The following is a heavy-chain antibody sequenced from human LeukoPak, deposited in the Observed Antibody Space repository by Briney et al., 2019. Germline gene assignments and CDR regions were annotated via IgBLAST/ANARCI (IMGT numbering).Heavy chain of an antibody. Sequence: GASVKDSCKASGYTFTGFYMHWVRQAPGRGREGMGRINPNSYYSNYAQKLQGRVTLTRDTSIRTAYLELSRLRSDDTAVYYCAREGGATRGDAFDIRGQGTMVTVSS. CDR2: INPNSYYS. CDR3: AREGGATRGDAFDI. D-gene: IGHD1-26*01. V-gene: IGHV1-2*06. CDR1: GYTFTGFY. J-gene: IGHJ3*02.